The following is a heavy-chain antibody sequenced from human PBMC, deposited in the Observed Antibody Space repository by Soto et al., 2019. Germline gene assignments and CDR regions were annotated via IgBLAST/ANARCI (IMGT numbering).Heavy chain of an antibody. D-gene: IGHD2-15*01. V-gene: IGHV4-4*02. CDR2: IYHSGSA. Sequence: QVQLQESGPGLVKPSETLSLICAVSGGSIANSHWWNWVRQPPGKGLEWIGEIYHSGSANYNPSLKTRLTMSVDKSKNEFSLNLSSVTAADTAVYYCATDFRESTVMVTHIPLWLWAQGKLVTVSS. CDR1: GGSIANSHW. J-gene: IGHJ4*02. CDR3: ATDFRESTVMVTHIPLWL.